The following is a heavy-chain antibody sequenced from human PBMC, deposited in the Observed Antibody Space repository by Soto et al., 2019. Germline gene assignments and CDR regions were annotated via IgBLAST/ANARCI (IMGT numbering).Heavy chain of an antibody. V-gene: IGHV3-30-3*02. D-gene: IGHD6-13*01. J-gene: IGHJ4*02. CDR2: ISYDGSNK. Sequence: QVQLVESRGGVVQPGRSLRLSCAASGFTFSSSAMHWVRQAPGKGLEWVAVISYDGSNKYYADSVKGRFTISRDNSKNTLYLQMNSLRAEDTAVYYCAKEFSKYSSSLGYWGQGTLVTVSS. CDR3: AKEFSKYSSSLGY. CDR1: GFTFSSSA.